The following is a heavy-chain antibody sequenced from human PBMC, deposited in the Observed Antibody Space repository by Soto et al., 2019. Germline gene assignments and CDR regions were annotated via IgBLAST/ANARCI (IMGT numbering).Heavy chain of an antibody. D-gene: IGHD5-18*01. J-gene: IGHJ4*02. CDR1: GFTCYDYA. CDR2: ISYDGYNA. CDR3: ARDGGFSYGFDYYFAY. Sequence: PACSFRLWCAASGFTCYDYAIHWVRKAPSKGLEWVAVISYDGYNAYYADSVKGRFTISRDNSKNTLYLQMDSLRPEDTAVYYCARDGGFSYGFDYYFAYWGQGTLVTVSS. V-gene: IGHV3-30-3*01.